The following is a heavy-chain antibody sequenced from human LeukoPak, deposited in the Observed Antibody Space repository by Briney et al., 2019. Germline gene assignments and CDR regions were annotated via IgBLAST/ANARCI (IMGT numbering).Heavy chain of an antibody. D-gene: IGHD1-26*01. Sequence: KPSETLSLTCTVSGGSISSYYWSWIRQPPGKGLEWIGYIYYSGSTNYNPSLKSRVTISVDTSKNQFSLKLSSVTAADSAVYYCARDQSGSYFDYWGQGILVTVSS. CDR2: IYYSGST. V-gene: IGHV4-59*01. J-gene: IGHJ4*02. CDR3: ARDQSGSYFDY. CDR1: GGSISSYY.